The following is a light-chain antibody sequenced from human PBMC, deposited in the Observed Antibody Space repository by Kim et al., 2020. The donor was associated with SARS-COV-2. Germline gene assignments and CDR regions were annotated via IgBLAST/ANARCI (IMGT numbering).Light chain of an antibody. CDR2: RIS. V-gene: IGKV2-24*01. CDR3: MQATQFPRT. J-gene: IGKJ1*01. CDR1: QSLVHSDENTY. Sequence: DIVMTQTPLSSSVTLGQPASISCRSSQSLVHSDENTYLSWLQQRPGQPPRLLIYRISKRFSGVPDRFSGSGAGTDFILKISRVEAEDVGVYYCMQATQFPRTLGQGTKVDIK.